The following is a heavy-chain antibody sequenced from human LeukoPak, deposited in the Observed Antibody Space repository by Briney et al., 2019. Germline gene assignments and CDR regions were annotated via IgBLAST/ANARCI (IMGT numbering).Heavy chain of an antibody. D-gene: IGHD3-22*01. Sequence: PSETLSLTCTVSGGSISSYYWGWIRQPPGKGLEWIGSIYYSGSTYYNPSLKSRVTISVDTSKNQFSLKLSSVTAADTAVYYCARDSRNYYDSSGYYFWGQGTLVTVSS. J-gene: IGHJ4*02. CDR2: IYYSGST. V-gene: IGHV4-39*07. CDR1: GGSISSYY. CDR3: ARDSRNYYDSSGYYF.